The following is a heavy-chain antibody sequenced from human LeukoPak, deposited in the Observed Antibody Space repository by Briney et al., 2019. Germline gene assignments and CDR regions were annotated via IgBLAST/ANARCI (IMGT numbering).Heavy chain of an antibody. V-gene: IGHV4-61*02. CDR2: IYTSGST. CDR3: AREKANWGSYYFDY. CDR1: GGSISSGSYY. D-gene: IGHD7-27*01. J-gene: IGHJ4*02. Sequence: SETLSLTCTVSGGSISSGSYYWSWIRQPAGKGLEWIGRIYTSGSTNYNPSLKSRVTISVDTSKNQFSLKLSSVTAADTAVYYCAREKANWGSYYFDYWGQGTLVTVSS.